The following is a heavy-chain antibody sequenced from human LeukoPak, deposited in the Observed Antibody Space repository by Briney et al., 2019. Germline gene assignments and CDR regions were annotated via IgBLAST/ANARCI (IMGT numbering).Heavy chain of an antibody. CDR1: GGSISSYY. Sequence: SETLSLTCTVSGGSISSYYWSWIRQPAGKGLEWIGRIYTSGSTNYNPSLKSRVTMSVDTSKNQFSLKLSSATAADTAVYYCARDLGGIAVAAGLGFDYWGQGTLVTVSS. D-gene: IGHD6-19*01. CDR2: IYTSGST. V-gene: IGHV4-4*07. J-gene: IGHJ4*02. CDR3: ARDLGGIAVAAGLGFDY.